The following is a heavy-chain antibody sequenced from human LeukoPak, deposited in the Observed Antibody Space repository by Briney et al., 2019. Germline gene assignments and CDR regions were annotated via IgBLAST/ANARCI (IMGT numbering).Heavy chain of an antibody. D-gene: IGHD6-13*01. CDR1: GGSISGSSYY. CDR2: IYYSGST. J-gene: IGHJ5*02. Sequence: SETLSLTCTVSGGSISGSSYYWGWIRQPPGKGLEWIGSIYYSGSTYYNPSLKSRVTISVDTSKNQFSLKLNSVTATDTAVYYCARRRVAAADYNWFDPWGQGTLVTVSS. V-gene: IGHV4-39*01. CDR3: ARRRVAAADYNWFDP.